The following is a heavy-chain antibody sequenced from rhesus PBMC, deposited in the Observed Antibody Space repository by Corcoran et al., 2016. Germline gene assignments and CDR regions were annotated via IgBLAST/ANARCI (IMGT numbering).Heavy chain of an antibody. CDR2: TYWTYSK. D-gene: IGHD6-25*01. V-gene: IGHV2-95*01. J-gene: IGHJ4*01. Sequence: QVTLKESGPALVTPTQPLTLTSAFSGFSITTTGSGLGWIRPPPRNALEWLASTYWTYSKYFSTSLKSRLTISKDTAKNQVVLTVTNMDPVDTATYYCARIGDNSGSYTHFDSWGQGVLVTVSS. CDR3: ARIGDNSGSYTHFDS. CDR1: GFSITTTGSG.